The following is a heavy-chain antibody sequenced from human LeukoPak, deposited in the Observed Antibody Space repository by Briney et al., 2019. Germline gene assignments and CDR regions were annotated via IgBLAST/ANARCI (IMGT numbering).Heavy chain of an antibody. CDR1: GFTFSSYE. J-gene: IGHJ4*02. Sequence: PGGSLRLSCAASGFTFSSYEMNWVRQAPGKGLEWVAVISYDGSNKCYADSVKGRFTISRDNSKNTLYLQMNSLRAEDTAVYYCAKDGPYEAVAGTRPSTLWGQGTLVTVSS. D-gene: IGHD6-19*01. CDR2: ISYDGSNK. CDR3: AKDGPYEAVAGTRPSTL. V-gene: IGHV3-30*04.